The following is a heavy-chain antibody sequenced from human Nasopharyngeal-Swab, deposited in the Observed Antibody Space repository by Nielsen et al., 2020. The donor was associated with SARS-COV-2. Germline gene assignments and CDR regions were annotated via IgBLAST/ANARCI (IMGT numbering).Heavy chain of an antibody. Sequence: SVKVSCKASGGTFSSYAISWVRQAPGQGLEWMGRIIPIFGTANYAQKFQGRVTITADESTSTAYMELSSLRSEDTAVYYCARDPCGGDCYLDKGFDYWGQGTLVTVSS. V-gene: IGHV1-69*13. CDR1: GGTFSSYA. CDR3: ARDPCGGDCYLDKGFDY. J-gene: IGHJ4*02. CDR2: IIPIFGTA. D-gene: IGHD2-21*02.